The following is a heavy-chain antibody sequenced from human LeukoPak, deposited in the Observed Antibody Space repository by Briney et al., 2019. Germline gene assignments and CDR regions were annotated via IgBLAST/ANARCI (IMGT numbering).Heavy chain of an antibody. CDR1: GFTFSSYA. CDR3: ARDWSEGSSGWYYYGMDV. CDR2: ISYAGSNK. J-gene: IGHJ6*02. D-gene: IGHD6-19*01. Sequence: PGGSLRLSCAASGFTFSSYAMHWVRQAPGKGLEWVAVISYAGSNKYYADSVKGRFTISRDNSKNTLYLQMNSLRAEDTAVYYCARDWSEGSSGWYYYGMDVWGQGTTVTVSS. V-gene: IGHV3-30-3*01.